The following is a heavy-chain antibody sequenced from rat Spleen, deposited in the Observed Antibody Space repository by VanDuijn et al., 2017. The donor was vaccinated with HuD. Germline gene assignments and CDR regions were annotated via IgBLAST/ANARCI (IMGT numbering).Heavy chain of an antibody. CDR2: ISNTGGTT. CDR1: GFTFSSYG. D-gene: IGHD1-9*01. CDR3: TRGIYYGYNAFVY. J-gene: IGHJ3*01. V-gene: IGHV5S13*01. Sequence: EVQLVESGGGLAQPGRSLKLSCAVSGFTFSSYGMAWVRQAPTKGLEWIASISNTGGTTNYPDSVKGRFTISRDNAKTTLYLQMNSLRSEDTATYYCTRGIYYGYNAFVYWGQGTLVTVSS.